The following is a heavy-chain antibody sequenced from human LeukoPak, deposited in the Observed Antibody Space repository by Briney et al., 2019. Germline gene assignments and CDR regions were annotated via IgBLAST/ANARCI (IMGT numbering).Heavy chain of an antibody. V-gene: IGHV5-51*01. CDR1: GYSFTAYW. Sequence: GESLKISCRGSGYSFTAYWIAWVRQMPGKGLEWMATIYPGDSATTYSPSFQGQVTISADKSITTAYLQWSSLKASDTAMYYCARSRRSFDYWGQGTLVTVSS. J-gene: IGHJ4*02. CDR2: IYPGDSAT. CDR3: ARSRRSFDY.